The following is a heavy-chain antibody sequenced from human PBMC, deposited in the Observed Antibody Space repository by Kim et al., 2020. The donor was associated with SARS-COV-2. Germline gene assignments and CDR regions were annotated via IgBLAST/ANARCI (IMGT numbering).Heavy chain of an antibody. Sequence: IKRRVTISVDTSKNQFSLKLRSVTAADTAVYYCARTRITMIVVVTHVDYWGQGTLVTVSS. CDR3: ARTRITMIVVVTHVDY. V-gene: IGHV4-31*02. D-gene: IGHD3-22*01. J-gene: IGHJ4*02.